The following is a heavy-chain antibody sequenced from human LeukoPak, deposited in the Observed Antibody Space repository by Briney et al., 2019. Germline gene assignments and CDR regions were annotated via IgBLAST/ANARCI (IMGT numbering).Heavy chain of an antibody. V-gene: IGHV1-2*06. CDR2: INPNSGGT. CDR1: GYTFTGYY. J-gene: IGHJ3*02. Sequence: ASVKVSCKASGYTFTGYYMHWVRQAPGQGLEWMGRINPNSGGTNYAQKFQGRVTMTRDTSISTAYMELSRLRSDDTAVYYCARLWYYYDSSGSYSRLAFDIWGQGTWSPSLQ. CDR3: ARLWYYYDSSGSYSRLAFDI. D-gene: IGHD3-22*01.